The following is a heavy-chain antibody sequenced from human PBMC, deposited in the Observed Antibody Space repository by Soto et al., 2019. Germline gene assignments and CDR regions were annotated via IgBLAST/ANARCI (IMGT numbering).Heavy chain of an antibody. D-gene: IGHD3-22*01. J-gene: IGHJ5*02. CDR2: INHSGST. V-gene: IGHV4-34*01. CDR1: GGSFSGYY. Sequence: SETLSLTCAVYGGSFSGYYWSWIRQPPGKGLEWIGEINHSGSTNYNPSLKSRVTISVDTSKNQFSLKLSSVIAADTAVYYCARVYYESSTVWFVPWGQGTLV. CDR3: ARVYYESSTVWFVP.